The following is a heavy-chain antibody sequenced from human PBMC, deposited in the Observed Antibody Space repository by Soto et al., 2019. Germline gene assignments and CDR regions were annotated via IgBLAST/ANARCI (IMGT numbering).Heavy chain of an antibody. CDR3: ARGGGVTGTTDY. CDR1: GVTFSSYT. CDR2: IIPILGIA. Sequence: QVHLVQSGAEVKKPGSSVKVSCKASGVTFSSYTISWVRQAPGQGLEWMGRIIPILGIANYAQKFQGRVTITADKSTSTAYMELSSLRSEDTDVYYCARGGGVTGTTDYWGQGTLVTVSS. J-gene: IGHJ4*02. D-gene: IGHD1-20*01. V-gene: IGHV1-69*02.